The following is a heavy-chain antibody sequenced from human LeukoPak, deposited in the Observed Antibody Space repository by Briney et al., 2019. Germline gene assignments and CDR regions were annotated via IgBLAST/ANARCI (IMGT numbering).Heavy chain of an antibody. V-gene: IGHV4-59*01. CDR1: GASISRYY. Sequence: PSETLSLACSVSGASISRYYWSWIRQPPGKGLEWIAYIYYSGSTDYNPSLKSRVTISVDTSKNQFSLKLSSVTAADTAVYYCARVPYTSGWYYFGYWGQGTLVTVSS. J-gene: IGHJ4*02. CDR3: ARVPYTSGWYYFGY. D-gene: IGHD6-19*01. CDR2: IYYSGST.